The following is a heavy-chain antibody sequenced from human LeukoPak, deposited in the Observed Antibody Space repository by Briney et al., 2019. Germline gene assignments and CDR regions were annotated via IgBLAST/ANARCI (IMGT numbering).Heavy chain of an antibody. J-gene: IGHJ5*02. V-gene: IGHV3-53*01. CDR1: GFTVCSNY. CDR3: ANGKGVAVAVGT. D-gene: IGHD6-19*01. Sequence: PGGSLRLSCAASGFTVCSNYVSWVRQAPGKGLEWVSVIYSGGSTYYADSVKGRFPISRDNSKNTLYLQMNSLRAEDTAVYYCANGKGVAVAVGTWGQGTLVTVSS. CDR2: IYSGGST.